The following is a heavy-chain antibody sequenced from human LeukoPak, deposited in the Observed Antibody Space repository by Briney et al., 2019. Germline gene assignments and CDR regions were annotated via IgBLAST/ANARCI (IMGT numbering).Heavy chain of an antibody. D-gene: IGHD3-10*02. CDR1: GFSFSTYW. Sequence: GGSLRLSCAASGFSFSTYWMAWVRQAPGKGLEWVANIKPDGSAKNYVDSVKGRFTISRDNAKNSLYLQMNSLRAEDTAVYYCAELGITMIGGVWGKGTTVTISS. V-gene: IGHV3-7*01. CDR2: IKPDGSAK. CDR3: AELGITMIGGV. J-gene: IGHJ6*04.